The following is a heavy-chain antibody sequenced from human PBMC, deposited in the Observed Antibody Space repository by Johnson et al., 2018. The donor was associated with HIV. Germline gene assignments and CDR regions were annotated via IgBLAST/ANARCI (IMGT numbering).Heavy chain of an antibody. J-gene: IGHJ3*02. V-gene: IGHV3-30*02. D-gene: IGHD2-8*01. CDR2: MRYDGSNK. CDR1: GFIFSSYG. Sequence: QVQLVESGGGVVQPGRSRRLSCAASGFIFSSYGMHWVRQAPGKGLEWVAFMRYDGSNKYYADSVKGRFTISRDNSKNTLYLQMNSLRAEDTAVYYCAKNGARGDAFDIWGQGTMVTVSS. CDR3: AKNGARGDAFDI.